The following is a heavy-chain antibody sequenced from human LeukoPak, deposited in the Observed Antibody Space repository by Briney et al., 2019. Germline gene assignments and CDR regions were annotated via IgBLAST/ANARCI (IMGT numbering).Heavy chain of an antibody. CDR2: ITSKTSGEAT. CDR3: TTYRYSYGSTGYSYFDY. D-gene: IGHD3-22*01. J-gene: IGHJ4*02. Sequence: PGGSLRLSCAASGLTFGNAWMSWVRQAPGKGLEWVARITSKTSGEATDYAAPVRGRFTISRDDSKATLYLQMDSLETEDTAIYYCTTYRYSYGSTGYSYFDYWGQGILVTVSS. CDR1: GLTFGNAW. V-gene: IGHV3-15*01.